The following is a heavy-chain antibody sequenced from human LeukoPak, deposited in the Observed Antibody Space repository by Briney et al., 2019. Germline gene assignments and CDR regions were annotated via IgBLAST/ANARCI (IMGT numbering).Heavy chain of an antibody. Sequence: SETLSLTCTVSGGSISTYYWSWIRQPAGKGLKWIGRIYTSGSTNYNPSLKSRVTISVDTSKNQFSLKLSSVTAADTAVYYCAAGRGWLLPFDYWGQGTLVTVSS. J-gene: IGHJ4*02. CDR2: IYTSGST. CDR3: AAGRGWLLPFDY. V-gene: IGHV4-4*07. CDR1: GGSISTYY. D-gene: IGHD1-26*01.